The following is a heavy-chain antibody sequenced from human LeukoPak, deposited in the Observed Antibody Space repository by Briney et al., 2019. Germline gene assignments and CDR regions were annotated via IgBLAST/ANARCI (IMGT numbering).Heavy chain of an antibody. V-gene: IGHV3-21*01. CDR3: ARDLSGYSSSWYFFDY. CDR2: ISSSSSYI. D-gene: IGHD6-13*01. CDR1: GFTFSSYS. Sequence: GGSLRLSCAASGFTFSSYSMNWVRQAPGKGLEWVSSISSSSSYIYYADSVKGRFTISRDNAKNSLYLQMNSLRAEDTAVYYSARDLSGYSSSWYFFDYWGQGTLVTVSS. J-gene: IGHJ4*02.